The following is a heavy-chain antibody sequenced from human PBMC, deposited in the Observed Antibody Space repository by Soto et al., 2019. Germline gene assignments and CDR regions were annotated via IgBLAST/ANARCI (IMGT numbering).Heavy chain of an antibody. CDR1: GFTFSSYE. CDR2: ISGSGSTT. J-gene: IGHJ5*02. Sequence: GGSLRLSCSASGFTFSSYEMNWVRQAPGKGLEWVSSISGSGSTTYYADSVKGRFTIFRDNAKTSLYLQMDSLRAEDTAVYYCARGTYSSGPVGFDPWGQGTLVTVSS. CDR3: ARGTYSSGPVGFDP. V-gene: IGHV3-48*03. D-gene: IGHD6-19*01.